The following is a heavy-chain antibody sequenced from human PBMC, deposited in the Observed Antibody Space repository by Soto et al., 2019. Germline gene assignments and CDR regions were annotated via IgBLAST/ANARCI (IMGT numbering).Heavy chain of an antibody. Sequence: GGSLRRSCAASGFTFSNYGMSWVRQAPGKGLEWVSAISGSGESTFYGDSVKGRFTVSRDNSKNTLYLQMNSLGVEDTAEYYCAKGGGSCCFDCWGQGTLVTVSS. CDR3: AKGGGSCCFDC. CDR2: ISGSGEST. V-gene: IGHV3-23*01. D-gene: IGHD2-15*01. CDR1: GFTFSNYG. J-gene: IGHJ4*02.